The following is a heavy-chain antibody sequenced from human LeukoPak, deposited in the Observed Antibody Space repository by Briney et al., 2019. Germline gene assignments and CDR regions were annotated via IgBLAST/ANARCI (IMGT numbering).Heavy chain of an antibody. CDR1: GFTFSSYW. CDR3: AGDFGYFQH. CDR2: IKQGGREK. J-gene: IGHJ1*01. D-gene: IGHD3-10*01. V-gene: IGHV3-7*04. Sequence: PGGSLRLSCAASGFTFSSYWMTWVRQAPGKGLEWVANIKQGGREKYYVDSVKGRFTISRDNAKSSLYLQMNSLRDEDTAVYYCAGDFGYFQHWGQGTLVTVSS.